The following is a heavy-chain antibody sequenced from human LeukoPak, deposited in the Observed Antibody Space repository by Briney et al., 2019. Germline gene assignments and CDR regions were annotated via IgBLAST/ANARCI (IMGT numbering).Heavy chain of an antibody. J-gene: IGHJ4*02. V-gene: IGHV3-23*01. CDR1: GFTFSSYA. Sequence: GGSLRLSCAASGFTFSSYAMSWVRQAPGKGLEWVSAISGSGGSTYYADSVKGRFTISRDNSKNTLYLQMNSLRAEDTAVYYCARHIVVVIAPYDYWGQGTLVTVSS. D-gene: IGHD2-21*01. CDR2: ISGSGGST. CDR3: ARHIVVVIAPYDY.